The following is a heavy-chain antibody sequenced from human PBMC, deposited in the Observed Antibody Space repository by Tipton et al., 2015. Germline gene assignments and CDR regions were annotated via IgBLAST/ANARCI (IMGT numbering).Heavy chain of an antibody. V-gene: IGHV4-59*01. CDR3: ARFRSYGSESEPGYFHGLDV. CDR1: GDSINRYY. CDR2: IYYTGST. Sequence: LSLTCSVSGDSINRYYWSWIRQPPGKGLECIGYIYYTGSTHYNPSLKSRVTISVDTSKSQFFLKLSSVTAADTAVYYCARFRSYGSESEPGYFHGLDVWGQGTTVTVSS. D-gene: IGHD3-10*01. J-gene: IGHJ6*02.